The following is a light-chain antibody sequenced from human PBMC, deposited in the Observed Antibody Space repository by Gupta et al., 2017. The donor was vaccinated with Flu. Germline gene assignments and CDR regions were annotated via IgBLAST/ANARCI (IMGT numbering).Light chain of an antibody. CDR2: NNN. Sequence: QSVPTQPPSTSATPGQRVTISCSGGSSNIGSDNVTWYQQLPGTAPKLLIYNNNQRPSGVPDRFSGSKSGTSASLAISGLQSEDEAVYYCATWDNSLNIWVFGGGTKLTVL. CDR3: ATWDNSLNIWV. J-gene: IGLJ3*02. V-gene: IGLV1-44*01. CDR1: SSNIGSDN.